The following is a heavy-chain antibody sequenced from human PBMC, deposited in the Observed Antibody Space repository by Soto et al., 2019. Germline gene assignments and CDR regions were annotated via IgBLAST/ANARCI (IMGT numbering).Heavy chain of an antibody. CDR2: IHTSGRT. D-gene: IGHD6-13*01. CDR3: ARVGHSSSWYDPSGAYYYGMDV. V-gene: IGHV4-4*07. Sequence: SETLSLTCTVSGGSISSYYWRWIRQPAGKGLQWIGRIHTSGRTNYNPSLKSRVTMSVDTSKNQFSMKLSSVTAADTAVYYCARVGHSSSWYDPSGAYYYGMDVWGQGTTVTVSS. CDR1: GGSISSYY. J-gene: IGHJ6*02.